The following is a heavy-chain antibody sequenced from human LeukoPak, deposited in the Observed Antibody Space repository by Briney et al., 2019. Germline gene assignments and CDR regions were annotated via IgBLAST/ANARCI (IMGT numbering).Heavy chain of an antibody. Sequence: PSGTLSLTCAVSGGSISSSNWWSWVRQPPGKGLEWIGEIYHSGSTNYNPSPKSRVTISVDKSKNQFSLKLSSVTAADTAVYYCARFPARTYYYDSSGYYLFDNWGQGTLVTVSS. D-gene: IGHD3-22*01. V-gene: IGHV4-4*02. CDR3: ARFPARTYYYDSSGYYLFDN. CDR1: GGSISSSNW. CDR2: IYHSGST. J-gene: IGHJ4*02.